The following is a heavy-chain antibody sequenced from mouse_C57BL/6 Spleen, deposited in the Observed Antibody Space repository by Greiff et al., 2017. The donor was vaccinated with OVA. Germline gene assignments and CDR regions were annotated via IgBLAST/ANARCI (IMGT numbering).Heavy chain of an antibody. CDR3: ARGDYNWYFDV. CDR2: INPSSGYT. CDR1: GYTFTSYW. V-gene: IGHV1-7*01. J-gene: IGHJ1*03. Sequence: QVQLQQSGAELAKPGASVKLSCKASGYTFTSYWMHWVKQRPGQGLEWIGYINPSSGYTKSNQKFKDQATLTADKASSTAYMQLSSLTYEDSAVYYCARGDYNWYFDVWGTGTTVTVSS. D-gene: IGHD2-4*01.